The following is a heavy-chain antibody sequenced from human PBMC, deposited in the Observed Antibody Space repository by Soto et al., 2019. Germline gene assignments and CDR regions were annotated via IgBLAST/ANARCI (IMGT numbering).Heavy chain of an antibody. D-gene: IGHD3-3*01. V-gene: IGHV3-21*01. J-gene: IGHJ6*02. CDR2: ISSSSSYI. CDR3: AREGGEGPYYDFWSGYYRYGMDV. CDR1: GFTFSSYS. Sequence: PGGSLRLSCAASGFTFSSYSMNWVRQAPGKGLEWVSSISSSSSYIYYADSVKGRFTISRDNAKNSLYLQMNSLRAEDTAVYYCAREGGEGPYYDFWSGYYRYGMDVWHQGTTVTVSS.